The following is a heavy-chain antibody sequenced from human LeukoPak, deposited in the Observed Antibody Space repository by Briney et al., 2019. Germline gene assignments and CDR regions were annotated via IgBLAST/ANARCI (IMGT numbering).Heavy chain of an antibody. V-gene: IGHV4-4*02. D-gene: IGHD6-13*01. Sequence: PSETLSLTCAVSGGSISSSNWWSWVRQPPGKGLEWIGEIYHSGSTNYNPSLKSRVTISVDKSKNQFSLKLSSVTAADTAVYYCARDTSDGYSSSRYFDYWGQGTLVTVSS. J-gene: IGHJ4*02. CDR1: GGSISSSNW. CDR2: IYHSGST. CDR3: ARDTSDGYSSSRYFDY.